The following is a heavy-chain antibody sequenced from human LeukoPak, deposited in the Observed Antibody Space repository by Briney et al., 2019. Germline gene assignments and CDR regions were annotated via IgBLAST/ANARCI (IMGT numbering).Heavy chain of an antibody. Sequence: RASVTVSCTASGYTFTSYDINWVRQAPGQGLEWMGWMNPNSGNTGYAQKFQGRVTMTRNTSISTAYMELSSLRSEDTAVYYCARGRGSSGWLSRAAGYYFDYWGQGTLVTVSS. CDR2: MNPNSGNT. CDR3: ARGRGSSGWLSRAAGYYFDY. V-gene: IGHV1-8*01. CDR1: GYTFTSYD. J-gene: IGHJ4*02. D-gene: IGHD6-19*01.